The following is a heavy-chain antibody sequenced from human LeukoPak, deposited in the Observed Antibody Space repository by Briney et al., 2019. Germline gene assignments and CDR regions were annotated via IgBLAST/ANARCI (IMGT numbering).Heavy chain of an antibody. V-gene: IGHV3-66*01. CDR3: ARDRVGGRYYYGMDV. J-gene: IGHJ6*02. CDR1: GFTVRSYY. CDR2: IYSGGDT. D-gene: IGHD3-16*01. Sequence: PGGSLRLSCAASGFTVRSYYMAWVRQAPGKGLEWVSVIYSGGDTYYADSVKGRFTISRDDSKNMIYLEMSSLRADDTAVYYCARDRVGGRYYYGMDVWGLGTTVTVSS.